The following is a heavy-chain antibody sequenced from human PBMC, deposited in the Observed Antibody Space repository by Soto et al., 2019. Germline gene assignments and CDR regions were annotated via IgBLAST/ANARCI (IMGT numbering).Heavy chain of an antibody. D-gene: IGHD3-3*01. CDR2: MYPGDSDT. CDR3: ARLPRDCNKTSCYYADN. J-gene: IGHJ4*02. Sequence: GESLKISCRGSGYDFNTNWFGWVRQLPGRGLEWVGIMYPGDSDTRYNPSLQGHVTLSVDVTVSTAFLQWRSLETSDTGMYFCARLPRDCNKTSCYYADNWGQGTQVTVSS. CDR1: GYDFNTNW. V-gene: IGHV5-51*01.